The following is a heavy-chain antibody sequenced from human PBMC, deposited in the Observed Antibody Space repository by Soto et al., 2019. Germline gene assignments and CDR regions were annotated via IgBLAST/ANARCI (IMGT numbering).Heavy chain of an antibody. CDR2: ISGSGGST. CDR3: AKELLKSSSWSGYYYYGMDV. V-gene: IGHV3-23*01. Sequence: GSLRLSCAASGFTFSSYAMSWVRQAPGKGLEWVSAISGSGGSTYYADSVKGRFTISRDNSKNTLYLQMNSLRAEDTAVYYCAKELLKSSSWSGYYYYGMDVWGQGTTVTVSS. CDR1: GFTFSSYA. D-gene: IGHD6-13*01. J-gene: IGHJ6*02.